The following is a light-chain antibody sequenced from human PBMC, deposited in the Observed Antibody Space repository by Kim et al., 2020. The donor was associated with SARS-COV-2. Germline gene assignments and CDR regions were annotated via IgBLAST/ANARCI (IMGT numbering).Light chain of an antibody. CDR2: WAS. V-gene: IGKV4-1*01. CDR3: QQYYSTPYT. Sequence: RATINCKSSQSVLYSSNNKNYLAWYQQKPGQPSKLLIYWASTRESGVPDRFSGSGSGTDFTLTISSLQAEDVAVYYCQQYYSTPYTFGQGTKLEIK. CDR1: QSVLYSSNNKNY. J-gene: IGKJ2*01.